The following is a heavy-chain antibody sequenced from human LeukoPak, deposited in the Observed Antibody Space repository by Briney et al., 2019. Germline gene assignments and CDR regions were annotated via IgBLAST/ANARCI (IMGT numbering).Heavy chain of an antibody. D-gene: IGHD6-25*01. CDR1: GFTFSSYG. V-gene: IGHV3-33*08. CDR2: IWYDGSNK. Sequence: GGSLRLSCAASGFTFSSYGMHWVRQAPGKGLEWVAVIWYDGSNKYYADSVKGRFTISRDNSKNTLYLQMNSLRAGDTAVYYCARDRLFYYYYYGMDVWGQGTTVTVSS. CDR3: ARDRLFYYYYYGMDV. J-gene: IGHJ6*02.